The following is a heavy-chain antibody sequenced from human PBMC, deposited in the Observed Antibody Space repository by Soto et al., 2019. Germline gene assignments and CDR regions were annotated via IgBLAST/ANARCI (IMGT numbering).Heavy chain of an antibody. CDR3: VREPWGFSGTWYDY. CDR2: INHDGSKT. J-gene: IGHJ4*02. CDR1: KFSFNNYR. D-gene: IGHD6-13*01. Sequence: GGSLRLSCAASKFSFNNYRMHWVRQVPGKGPAWVSRINHDGSKTEYADSVKGRFTISRDNTNNTLYLQMDSLRVEDTAMYYCVREPWGFSGTWYDYWGQGTLVTVPQ. V-gene: IGHV3-74*01.